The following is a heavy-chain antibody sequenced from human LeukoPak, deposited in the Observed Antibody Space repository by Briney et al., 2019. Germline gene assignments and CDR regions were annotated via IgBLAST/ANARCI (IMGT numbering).Heavy chain of an antibody. V-gene: IGHV3-48*03. CDR3: ARYGRLGGESFDY. J-gene: IGHJ4*02. CDR1: GFTFSSYE. D-gene: IGHD2-21*01. CDR2: ISTSVSTT. Sequence: GGSLRLSCAAPGFTFSSYEMNWVRQAPGKGLEWVSYISTSVSTTYYADSVKGRFTISRDNGKNSLYLQMNSLRDEDTAVYYCARYGRLGGESFDYWGQGTLVTVSS.